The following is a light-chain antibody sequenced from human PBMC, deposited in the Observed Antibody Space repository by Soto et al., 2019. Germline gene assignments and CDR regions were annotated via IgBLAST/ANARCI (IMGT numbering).Light chain of an antibody. CDR1: SSDVGSYNL. CDR3: CSYVGSSTWV. CDR2: EVS. V-gene: IGLV2-23*02. J-gene: IGLJ3*02. Sequence: QSVLTQPASLSGSPGQSITISCTGTSSDVGSYNLVSWYQQHPCKAPKLMIYEVSKRPSGVSNRFSGSKSGNTASLTISGVQAEDDADYYCCSYVGSSTWVFCGGTKLTVL.